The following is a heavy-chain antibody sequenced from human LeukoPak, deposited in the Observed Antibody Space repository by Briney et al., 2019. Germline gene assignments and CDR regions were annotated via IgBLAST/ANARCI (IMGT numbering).Heavy chain of an antibody. Sequence: SGGSLRLSCAASGFTFSDYYMSWIRQAPGKGLEWVSYISSSGNSISYADSVKGRFTISRDNAKNSLYLQMNSLRAEDTAVYYCARSRPYDYDYVWGNQNGVWFDPWGQGTLVTVSS. CDR2: ISSSGNSI. V-gene: IGHV3-11*04. CDR1: GFTFSDYY. D-gene: IGHD3-16*01. CDR3: ARSRPYDYDYVWGNQNGVWFDP. J-gene: IGHJ5*02.